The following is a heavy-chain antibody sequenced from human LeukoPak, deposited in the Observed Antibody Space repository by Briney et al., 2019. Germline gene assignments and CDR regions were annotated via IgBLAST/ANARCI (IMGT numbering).Heavy chain of an antibody. CDR3: ARSAESGYADFDY. CDR1: GDSITSGGHY. Sequence: SETLSLTCTVSGDSITSGGHYWRWVRQHPGKGLEWIGYIYYSGNAYYNPSLKSRVTISVDTSKNQFSLKVSSVTAADTAVYYCARSAESGYADFDYWGQGTLVTVPS. D-gene: IGHD5-12*01. V-gene: IGHV4-31*03. J-gene: IGHJ4*02. CDR2: IYYSGNA.